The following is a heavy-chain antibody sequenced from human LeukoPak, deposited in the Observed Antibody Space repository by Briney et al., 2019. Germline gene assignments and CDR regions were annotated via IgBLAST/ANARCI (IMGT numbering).Heavy chain of an antibody. CDR2: IIPIFGTA. D-gene: IGHD1-26*01. J-gene: IGHJ3*02. Sequence: SVKASCKASGGTFSSYAISWVRQAPGQGLEWMGGIIPIFGTANYAQKFQGRVTITTDESTSTAYMELSSLRSEDTAVYYCARDRGSSPPDAFDIWGQGTMVTVSS. V-gene: IGHV1-69*05. CDR3: ARDRGSSPPDAFDI. CDR1: GGTFSSYA.